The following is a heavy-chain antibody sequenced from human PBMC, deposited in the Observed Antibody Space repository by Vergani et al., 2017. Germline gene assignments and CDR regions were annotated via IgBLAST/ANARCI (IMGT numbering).Heavy chain of an antibody. J-gene: IGHJ5*02. V-gene: IGHV3-7*01. CDR1: GFTFNLYW. CDR3: VRGGLATIYNWFDP. CDR2: LNPHGGEE. Sequence: VQLEESGGGLIQPGKSLRLSCAASGFTFNLYWMGWVRQAPGKGLEWVASLNPHGGEENYVDSVRGRFTISRDNANRSISLHMSRLRVEDTAVYFCVRGGLATIYNWFDPWGQGTLVTVSS. D-gene: IGHD5-24*01.